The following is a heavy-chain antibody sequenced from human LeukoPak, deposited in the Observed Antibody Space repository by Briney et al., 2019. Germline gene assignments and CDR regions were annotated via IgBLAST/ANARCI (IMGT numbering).Heavy chain of an antibody. J-gene: IGHJ5*02. D-gene: IGHD1-26*01. CDR1: GYRFTSYW. CDR2: IYPGDSDT. Sequence: GESLKISFKGSGYRFTSYWIGWVRQMPGKGLEWMGIIYPGDSDTRYSPSFQGQVTISADKSISTAYLQWSSLKASDTAMYYCARLGGSYPSRVGNWFDPWGQGTLVTVSS. CDR3: ARLGGSYPSRVGNWFDP. V-gene: IGHV5-51*01.